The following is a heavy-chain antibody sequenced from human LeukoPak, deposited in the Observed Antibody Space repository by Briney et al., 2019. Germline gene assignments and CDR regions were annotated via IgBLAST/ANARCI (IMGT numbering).Heavy chain of an antibody. V-gene: IGHV4-30-4*08. CDR2: IYYSGST. D-gene: IGHD3-10*01. J-gene: IGHJ4*02. CDR1: GGSISSGDYY. CDR3: ARDLSPMVRGAQPHFDY. Sequence: PSETLSLTCTVSGGSISSGDYYWSWIRQPPGKGLEWIGYIYYSGSTYYNPSLKSRVTISVDTSKNQFSLKLSSVTAADTAVYYCARDLSPMVRGAQPHFDYWGQGTLVTVSS.